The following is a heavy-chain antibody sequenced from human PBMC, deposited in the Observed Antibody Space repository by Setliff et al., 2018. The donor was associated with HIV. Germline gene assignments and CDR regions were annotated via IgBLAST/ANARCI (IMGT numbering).Heavy chain of an antibody. Sequence: PSETLSLTCTVSGGSISTYYWGWIRQPPGKGLEWIGSIYYSGSTYYNPSLKSRVTISVDTSKNQFSLKLSSVTAADTAVYYCARHVVVVITVPNWFDPWGQGTLVTVSS. CDR1: GGSISTYY. CDR3: ARHVVVVITVPNWFDP. J-gene: IGHJ5*02. V-gene: IGHV4-39*01. D-gene: IGHD3-22*01. CDR2: IYYSGST.